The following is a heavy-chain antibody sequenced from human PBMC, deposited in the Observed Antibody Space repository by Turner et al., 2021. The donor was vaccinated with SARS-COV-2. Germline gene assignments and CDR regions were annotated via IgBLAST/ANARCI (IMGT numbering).Heavy chain of an antibody. J-gene: IGHJ6*02. Sequence: QLQLQESGPGLVKPSETLSLTCTVSGGPISSSSYYWGWIRQPPGKGLEWIGSIYYSGSTYYNPSLKSRVTISVDTSKNQFSLKPSSVTAADTAVYYCASQEALVPSYYYYYYGMDVWGQGTTVTVSS. D-gene: IGHD3-10*01. V-gene: IGHV4-39*01. CDR3: ASQEALVPSYYYYYYGMDV. CDR1: GGPISSSSYY. CDR2: IYYSGST.